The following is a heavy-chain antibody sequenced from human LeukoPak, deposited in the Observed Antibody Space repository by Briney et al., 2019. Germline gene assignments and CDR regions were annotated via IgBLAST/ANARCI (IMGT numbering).Heavy chain of an antibody. V-gene: IGHV3-11*01. D-gene: IGHD2-21*02. CDR1: GFTFSDYY. J-gene: IGHJ5*02. Sequence: AGGSLRLSCGASGFTFSDYYMSWIRQAPGKGLEWVSYISSSGSTIYYADSVKGRFTISRDNAKNSLYLQMNSLRVEDTAVYYCARGTVVVTAFWFDPWGQGTLVTVSS. CDR2: ISSSGSTI. CDR3: ARGTVVVTAFWFDP.